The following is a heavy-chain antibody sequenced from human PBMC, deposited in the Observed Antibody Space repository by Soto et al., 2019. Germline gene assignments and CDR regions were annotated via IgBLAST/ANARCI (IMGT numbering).Heavy chain of an antibody. D-gene: IGHD1-1*01. CDR2: IWYDGSNK. J-gene: IGHJ4*02. CDR1: GFTFSSYG. Sequence: QVQLVESGGGVVQPGRSLRLSCAASGFTFSSYGMHWVRQAPGNGLEWVAVIWYDGSNKYYADSVKGRFTISRDNSKNTLYLQMNSLRAEDTAVYYCARDHLSPSRTWYFDYWGQGTLVTVSS. CDR3: ARDHLSPSRTWYFDY. V-gene: IGHV3-33*01.